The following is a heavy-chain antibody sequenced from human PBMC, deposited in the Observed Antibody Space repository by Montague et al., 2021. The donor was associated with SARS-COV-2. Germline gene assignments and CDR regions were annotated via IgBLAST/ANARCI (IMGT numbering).Heavy chain of an antibody. CDR1: GFTFSSYS. J-gene: IGHJ4*02. V-gene: IGHV3-21*01. CDR2: ISSSSSYI. CDR3: ARDGRHY. Sequence: SLRLSCAASGFTFSSYSMNWVRQAPGKGLEWVSSISSSSSYIYYADSVQGRFNISRDNAKNSLYLQMNSLRAEDTAVYYCARDGRHYWGQGTLVTVSS. D-gene: IGHD2-15*01.